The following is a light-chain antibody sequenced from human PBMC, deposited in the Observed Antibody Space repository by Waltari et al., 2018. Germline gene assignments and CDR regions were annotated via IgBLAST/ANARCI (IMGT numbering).Light chain of an antibody. CDR1: STDVGGYVC. Sequence: QHALAQPAPGPGFPGPSITPTCTGTSTDVGGYVCVSWYQQRPAEAPKPIIYDVTKRPSGVSGRFSGSKSGNTAFLTISGRQAEDEADYYGSSHASGNTLRVIGGETKLTVL. CDR3: SSHASGNTLRV. V-gene: IGLV2-14*01. CDR2: DVT. J-gene: IGLJ3*02.